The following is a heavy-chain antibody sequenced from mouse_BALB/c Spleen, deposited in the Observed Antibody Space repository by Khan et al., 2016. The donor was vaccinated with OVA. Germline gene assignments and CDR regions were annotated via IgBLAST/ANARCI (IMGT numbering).Heavy chain of an antibody. CDR3: ARETSYGYFDA. J-gene: IGHJ1*01. CDR1: GYTFTNYR. Sequence: QIQLVQSGPELKKPGETVKISCKAVGYTFTNYRMNWMKQAPEKGLKWMGWINTHTGEPTYGDDFKGRFAFSLENSATTAYLQIHNLKDEDMATYVGARETSYGYFDAWGAGTTVTVSS. CDR2: INTHTGEP. V-gene: IGHV9-1*02. D-gene: IGHD1-3*01.